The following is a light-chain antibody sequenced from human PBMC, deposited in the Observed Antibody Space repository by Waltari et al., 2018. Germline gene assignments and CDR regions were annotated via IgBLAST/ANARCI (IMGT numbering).Light chain of an antibody. CDR1: SSNIGAGYA. J-gene: IGLJ3*02. Sequence: QSVLTQPPSVSGAPGQRVTISCTGSSSNIGAGYAVNWHQQLPGTAPRLLIFGNNTRPSGVPDRFAGSKSGTAAFLAITGRQAEDEGDYYCQSHDGSVSGPMFGGGTKLTVL. V-gene: IGLV1-40*01. CDR2: GNN. CDR3: QSHDGSVSGPM.